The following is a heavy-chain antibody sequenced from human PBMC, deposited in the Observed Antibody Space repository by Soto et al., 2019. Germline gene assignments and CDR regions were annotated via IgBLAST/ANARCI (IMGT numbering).Heavy chain of an antibody. CDR1: GFTFGDYA. CDR2: IRSKVYGGAT. CDR3: SRCYFWSGYFDY. D-gene: IGHD3-3*01. Sequence: GGSLRLSCTTSGFTFGDYAMSWFRQAPGKGLEWVGFIRSKVYGGATENAASAKGRFTISRDDSKSIAYLQMNSLQTEDTAVYYCSRCYFWSGYFDYWGQGTLVTVSS. J-gene: IGHJ4*02. V-gene: IGHV3-49*03.